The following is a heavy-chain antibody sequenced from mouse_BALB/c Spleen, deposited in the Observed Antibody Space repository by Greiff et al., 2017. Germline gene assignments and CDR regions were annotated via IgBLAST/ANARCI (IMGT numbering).Heavy chain of an antibody. CDR1: GDSITTGY. V-gene: IGHV3-8*02. D-gene: IGHD1-2*01. CDR3: ASSHYYGFLYFDY. CDR2: ISYSGST. Sequence: VQLKQSGPSLVKPSQTLSLTCSFTGDSITTGYWNWIRKFPGNKLEYMGYISYSGSTYYNPSLKSRISITRDTSKNQYYLQLNSVTTEETATYYCASSHYYGFLYFDYWGQGTTLTVSS. J-gene: IGHJ2*01.